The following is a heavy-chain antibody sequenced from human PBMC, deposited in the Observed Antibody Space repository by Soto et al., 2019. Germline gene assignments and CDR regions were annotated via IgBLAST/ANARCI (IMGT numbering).Heavy chain of an antibody. CDR3: ARAFTVDYYYYYYMDV. CDR1: GYTFTSYG. V-gene: IGHV1-18*01. Sequence: ASVKVSCKASGYTFTSYGISWVRQAPGQGLEWMGWISAYNGNTNYAQKLQGRVTMTTDTSTSTAYMELRSLRSDDTAVYYCARAFTVDYYYYYYMDVWGKGTTVTVSS. J-gene: IGHJ6*03. CDR2: ISAYNGNT. D-gene: IGHD4-17*01.